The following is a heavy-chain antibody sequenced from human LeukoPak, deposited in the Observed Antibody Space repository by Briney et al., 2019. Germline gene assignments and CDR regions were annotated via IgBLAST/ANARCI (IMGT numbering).Heavy chain of an antibody. CDR2: INHSGRP. J-gene: IGHJ4*02. CDR3: ATRGE. D-gene: IGHD3-10*01. Sequence: SDLLSSTCAVHGRSFSTYYWSWGPQPEGKWLEWIREINHSGRPNYNPSLQSRVTISANTCKGECSLKLTSVTAADAAVYYCATRGEWGEGTLVTVSS. V-gene: IGHV4-34*01. CDR1: GRSFSTYY.